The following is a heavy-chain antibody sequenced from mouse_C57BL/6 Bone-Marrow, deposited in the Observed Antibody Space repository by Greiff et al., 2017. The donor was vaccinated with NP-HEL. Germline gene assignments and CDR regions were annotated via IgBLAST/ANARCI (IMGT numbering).Heavy chain of an antibody. J-gene: IGHJ2*01. CDR1: GYTFTSYW. CDR3: GRMGLYYEYGFDY. CDR2: IHPNSGST. Sequence: QVQLQQPGAELVKPGASVKLSCKASGYTFTSYWMHWVKQRPGQGLEWIGMIHPNSGSTNYNEKFKSKATLTVDKSSSTAYMQLSSLTSEDSAVYYCGRMGLYYEYGFDYWGQGTTLTVSS. D-gene: IGHD2-4*01. V-gene: IGHV1-64*01.